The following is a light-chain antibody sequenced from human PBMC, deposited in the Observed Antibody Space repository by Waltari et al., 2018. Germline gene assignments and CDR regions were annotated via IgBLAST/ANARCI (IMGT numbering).Light chain of an antibody. V-gene: IGLV7-46*01. CDR2: DTN. CDR3: LLSYSGARV. CDR1: TGAVTSGHY. Sequence: QAVVTQEPSLTVSPGGTVTLTCGSSTGAVTSGHYPSWFQQKPGQAPKTLIYDTNNKHPRTPDCFSGSLLEGKAALTLSGAQPEDEAEYYCLLSYSGARVFGGGAKLTVL. J-gene: IGLJ3*02.